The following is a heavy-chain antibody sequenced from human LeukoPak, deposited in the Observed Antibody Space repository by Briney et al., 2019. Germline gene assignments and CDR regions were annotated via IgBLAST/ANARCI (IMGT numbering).Heavy chain of an antibody. CDR3: ARGRTRYGSGSYPLDY. V-gene: IGHV4-38-2*02. J-gene: IGHJ4*02. CDR2: IYHSGSP. Sequence: PSETLSLTCTVSGYSISSGYYWGWIRQPPGKGREWIGGIYHSGSPYYNPSLKRRVTISVDTSKNKFSLKLSSVTAADTAVYYCARGRTRYGSGSYPLDYWGQGTLVTVSS. D-gene: IGHD3-10*01. CDR1: GYSISSGYY.